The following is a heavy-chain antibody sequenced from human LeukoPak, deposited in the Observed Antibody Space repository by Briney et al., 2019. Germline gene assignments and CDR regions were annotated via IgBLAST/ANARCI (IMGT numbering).Heavy chain of an antibody. D-gene: IGHD5-18*01. CDR2: IRGDVSDA. V-gene: IGHV3-74*01. Sequence: GWSLRLSCAASGLSFSETWMHWVRQVPGRGLIWVSRIRGDVSDARYAESVKGRFTISRDNAKSTLYLQMNSLRAEDTAVYYCANDLGWIQLNLGRGQGTLVTVSS. J-gene: IGHJ4*02. CDR3: ANDLGWIQLNLG. CDR1: GLSFSETW.